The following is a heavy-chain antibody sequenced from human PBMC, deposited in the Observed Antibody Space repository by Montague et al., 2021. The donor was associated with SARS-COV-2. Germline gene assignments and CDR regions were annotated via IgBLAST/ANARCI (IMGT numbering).Heavy chain of an antibody. J-gene: IGHJ5*02. D-gene: IGHD6-13*01. CDR2: IDWDDDK. CDR3: ARILVAAAGSPFDP. Sequence: PVLVKPTQTLTLTCTFSGFSLSTSGMCVSWIRQPPGKALEWLARIDWDDDKYYSTSLKTRLTISKDTSKNQVVLTMTNMDPVDTATYYCARILVAAAGSPFDPWGQGTLVTGSS. V-gene: IGHV2-70*11. CDR1: GFSLSTSGMC.